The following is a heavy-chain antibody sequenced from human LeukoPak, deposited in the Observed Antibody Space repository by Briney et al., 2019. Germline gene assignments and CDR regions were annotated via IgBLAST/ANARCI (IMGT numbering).Heavy chain of an antibody. V-gene: IGHV3-30*02. D-gene: IGHD3-22*01. CDR3: ARGGSHYYDSSVLDY. J-gene: IGHJ4*02. CDR1: GFTFSSYG. Sequence: QPGGSLRLSCAASGFTFSSYGMHWVRQAPGKGLEWVAFIRYDGSNKYYADSMKGRFTISRDNSKNTLYLQMNSLRAEDTAVYYCARGGSHYYDSSVLDYWGQGTLVTVSS. CDR2: IRYDGSNK.